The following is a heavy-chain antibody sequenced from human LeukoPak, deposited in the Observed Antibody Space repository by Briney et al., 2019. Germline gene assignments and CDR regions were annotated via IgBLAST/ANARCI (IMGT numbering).Heavy chain of an antibody. CDR2: ISGSGGST. J-gene: IGHJ4*02. D-gene: IGHD6-13*01. V-gene: IGHV3-23*01. CDR3: AKGGSSWIFDY. CDR1: GFTFSSYA. Sequence: GGSLRLSCAASGFTFSSYAMSWVRQAPGKGLEWLSAISGSGGSTYYADSVKGRFTISRDNSKNTLYLQMNSLGAEDTAVYYCAKGGSSWIFDYWGQGTLVTVSS.